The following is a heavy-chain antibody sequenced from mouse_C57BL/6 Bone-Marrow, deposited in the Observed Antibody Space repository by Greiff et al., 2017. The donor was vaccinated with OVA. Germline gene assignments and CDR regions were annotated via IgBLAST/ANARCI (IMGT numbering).Heavy chain of an antibody. Sequence: EVKLVESGGGLVQPGGSLKLSCAASGFTFSDYGMAWVRQAPRKGPEWVAFISNLAYSIYYAEPVTGRFTISRENAKNTLYLEMSSLRSEDTAMYYCAREGFAYWGQGTLVTVSA. CDR3: AREGFAY. CDR1: GFTFSDYG. J-gene: IGHJ3*01. CDR2: ISNLAYSI. V-gene: IGHV5-15*04.